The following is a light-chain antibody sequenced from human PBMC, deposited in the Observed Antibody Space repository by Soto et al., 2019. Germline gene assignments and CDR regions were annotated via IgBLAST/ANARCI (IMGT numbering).Light chain of an antibody. CDR2: QTS. Sequence: EIVLTQTPATLSSFPGDRFTLSCRASQYINTRLAWYQHRHGQXHRXXIYQTSIRAAGIPARFSASGTGTDVTITISDVQPEDFEVYYCHQRQSWPRTFGQGTKVDIK. V-gene: IGKV3-11*01. CDR1: QYINTR. CDR3: HQRQSWPRT. J-gene: IGKJ1*01.